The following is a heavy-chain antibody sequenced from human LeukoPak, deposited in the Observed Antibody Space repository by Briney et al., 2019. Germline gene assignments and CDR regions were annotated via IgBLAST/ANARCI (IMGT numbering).Heavy chain of an antibody. J-gene: IGHJ4*02. CDR2: IYHTGTT. CDR1: GGLTTRVEYY. D-gene: IGHD5-24*01. CDR3: ASVSVWELATHPGGSFDL. Sequence: SETLSLTCTVSGGLTTRVEYYWRWLRQSPGKGLEWLGQIYHTGTTLYSPHLKNRLSISIHTSRNQFSLTLNSVTAADTAVYYCASVSVWELATHPGGSFDLWGRGILVTVSS. V-gene: IGHV4-30-4*01.